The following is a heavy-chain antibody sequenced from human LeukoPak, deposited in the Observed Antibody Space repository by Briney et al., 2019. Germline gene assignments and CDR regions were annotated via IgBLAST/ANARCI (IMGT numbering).Heavy chain of an antibody. CDR3: ARGQDETLTIFGY. CDR1: GYTFTNYD. J-gene: IGHJ4*02. D-gene: IGHD5-24*01. Sequence: ASVKVSCKTSGYTFTNYDINWVRQAPGQGLEWVGRMNADSGHTAYGQKFQGRVIMTWNTSISTAYMEVSSLRSEDTAVYFCARGQDETLTIFGYWGQGTRVTVSS. CDR2: MNADSGHT. V-gene: IGHV1-8*02.